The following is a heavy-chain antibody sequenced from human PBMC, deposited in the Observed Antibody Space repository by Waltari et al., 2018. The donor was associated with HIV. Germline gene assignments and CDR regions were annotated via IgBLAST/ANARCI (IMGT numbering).Heavy chain of an antibody. D-gene: IGHD4-17*01. V-gene: IGHV3-30*02. CDR3: AKDKRTFGDLYWFFDL. J-gene: IGHJ2*01. Sequence: QVQLVESGGGVVQPGGSLRLSCAASGFTFSSYAMHWVRQAPGKGLEWVARIRYDGNNKYHGDSGRGRFTISRDNSKNTLYLQMDLLRTEDTAIYYCAKDKRTFGDLYWFFDLWGRGTLVTVSS. CDR1: GFTFSSYA. CDR2: IRYDGNNK.